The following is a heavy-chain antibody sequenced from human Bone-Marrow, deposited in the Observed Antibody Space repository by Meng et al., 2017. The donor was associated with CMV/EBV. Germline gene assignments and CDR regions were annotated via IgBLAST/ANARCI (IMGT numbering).Heavy chain of an antibody. D-gene: IGHD2-2*02. CDR3: ASLHGYCSSTSCYTP. V-gene: IGHV4-38-2*02. Sequence: GSLRLSCTVSGYSISSGYYWGWTRQPPGKGLEWIGSIYHSGSTYYNPSLKSRVTISVDTSKNQFSLKLSSVTAADTAVYYCASLHGYCSSTSCYTPWGQGTMVTVSS. CDR2: IYHSGST. J-gene: IGHJ3*01. CDR1: GYSISSGYY.